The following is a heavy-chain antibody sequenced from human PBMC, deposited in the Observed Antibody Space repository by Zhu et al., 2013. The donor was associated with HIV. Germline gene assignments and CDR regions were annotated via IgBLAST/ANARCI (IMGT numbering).Heavy chain of an antibody. CDR3: ARGRRWELAGGMDV. CDR2: MNPKSGNT. J-gene: IGHJ6*02. D-gene: IGHD1-7*01. V-gene: IGHV1-8*01. Sequence: QVQLVQSGAEVKKAGASVKVSCKASGYTFSSYDINWVRQATGQGLELMGWMNPKSGNTGNVQKFQGRVTMTRNTSISTAYRELSSLRSEDTAVYYCARGRRWELAGGMDVWGQGTTVTVSS. CDR1: GYTFSSYD.